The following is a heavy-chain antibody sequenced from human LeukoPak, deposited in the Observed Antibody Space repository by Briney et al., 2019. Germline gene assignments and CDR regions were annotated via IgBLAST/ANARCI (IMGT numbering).Heavy chain of an antibody. Sequence: PGGSLRLSCAASGFTFSSYAMSWVRQAPGKGLEWVSAISGSGGSTYYADSVKGRFTISRDNSKNTLYLQMNSLRAEDTVVYYCAKSIRDCSGGSCYCAYWGQGTLVTVSS. CDR1: GFTFSSYA. V-gene: IGHV3-23*01. CDR3: AKSIRDCSGGSCYCAY. J-gene: IGHJ4*02. CDR2: ISGSGGST. D-gene: IGHD2-15*01.